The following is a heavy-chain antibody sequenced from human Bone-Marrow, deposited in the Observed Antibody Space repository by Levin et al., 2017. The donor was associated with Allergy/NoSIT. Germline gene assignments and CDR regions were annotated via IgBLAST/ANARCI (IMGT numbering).Heavy chain of an antibody. J-gene: IGHJ4*02. CDR1: GFLFRNFG. D-gene: IGHD2-15*01. CDR2: IYYEGKSK. CDR3: TRECSNAGGCRGFDL. Sequence: GESLKISCAASGFLFRNFGMHWVRQAPGKGLEWIAVIYYEGKSKNYADSVKGRFTISRDNSNNTMSLHMNSVGVEDTAMYYCTRECSNAGGCRGFDLWGRGSLVTVSS. V-gene: IGHV3-33*01.